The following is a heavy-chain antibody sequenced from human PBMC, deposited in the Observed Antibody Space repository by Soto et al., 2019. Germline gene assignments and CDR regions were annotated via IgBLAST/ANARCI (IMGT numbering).Heavy chain of an antibody. V-gene: IGHV3-48*01. Sequence: EVQLVESGGGLVQPGGSLRLSCATSGFILSDCAMNWVRQAPGKGLEWVSYISSSSSVIDYADSVKGRCTVSRHNARNSLYLQMNSLRAEDTAVYYCARDLSWGSNWYYYMDVWGKGTTVTVSS. D-gene: IGHD7-27*01. CDR1: GFILSDCA. J-gene: IGHJ6*03. CDR3: ARDLSWGSNWYYYMDV. CDR2: ISSSSSVI.